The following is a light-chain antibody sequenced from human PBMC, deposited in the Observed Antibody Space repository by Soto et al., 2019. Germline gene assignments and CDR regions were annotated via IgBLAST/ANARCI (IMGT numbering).Light chain of an antibody. V-gene: IGLV1-40*01. J-gene: IGLJ2*01. Sequence: QSVLTQPPSVSGAPGQRVTISCTGSSSNIGAGYDVHWYRQLPGTAPKLLIYGNSNRPSGVPDRFSGSKSGTSAFLAITGLQAKDEADYYCQSYDSSLSGVVFGGGTKLTVL. CDR1: SSNIGAGYD. CDR2: GNS. CDR3: QSYDSSLSGVV.